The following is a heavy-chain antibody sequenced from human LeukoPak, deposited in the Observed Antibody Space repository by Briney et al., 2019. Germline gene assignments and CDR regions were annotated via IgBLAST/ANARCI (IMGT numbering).Heavy chain of an antibody. CDR3: ARRSKYYYDSSNDAFDM. D-gene: IGHD3-22*01. CDR2: IYYSGST. CDR1: GGSISSSSYY. J-gene: IGHJ3*02. V-gene: IGHV4-39*01. Sequence: SETLSPTCTVSGGSISSSSYYWGWIRQPPGKGLEWIASIYYSGSTYYNPSLKSRVTISVDTSKNQFSLKLSSVTAADTAVYYCARRSKYYYDSSNDAFDMWGQGTMVTVSS.